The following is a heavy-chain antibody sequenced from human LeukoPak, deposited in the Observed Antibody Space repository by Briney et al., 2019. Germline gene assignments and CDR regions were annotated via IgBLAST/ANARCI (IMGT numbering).Heavy chain of an antibody. CDR1: GGSISSYY. CDR2: IYYSGST. Sequence: PSETLSLTCTVSGGSISSYYWSWIRQPPGKGLEWIGYIYYSGSTNYNPSLKSRVTISVDTSKNQFSLKLSSVTAADTAVYYCARGVADYYGSGSYVGYYFDYWGQGTLVTVSS. D-gene: IGHD3-10*01. V-gene: IGHV4-59*01. CDR3: ARGVADYYGSGSYVGYYFDY. J-gene: IGHJ4*02.